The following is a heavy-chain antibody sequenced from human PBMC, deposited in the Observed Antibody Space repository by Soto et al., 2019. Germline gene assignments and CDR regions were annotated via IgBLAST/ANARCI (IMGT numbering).Heavy chain of an antibody. CDR2: ITGGGDNT. J-gene: IGHJ4*02. V-gene: IGHV3-23*01. D-gene: IGHD3-16*01. CDR1: GFTFTSYA. CDR3: TQDGGSRDWGTVN. Sequence: EVQLLESGGDLVQPGGSLRLSCAASGFTFTSYAMSWIRQAPGKGLEWVSAITGGGDNTYYADSVKGRFTISRDNSKNTLYLQMNSLRAEDTAFYYCTQDGGSRDWGTVNWGQGTLVTVSS.